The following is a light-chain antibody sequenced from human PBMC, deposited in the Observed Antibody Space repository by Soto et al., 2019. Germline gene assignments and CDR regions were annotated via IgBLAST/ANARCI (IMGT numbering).Light chain of an antibody. CDR1: QSVRSER. V-gene: IGKV3-20*01. J-gene: IGKJ2*01. Sequence: EIVLTQSPDTLSLSPGERATLSCRASQSVRSERLAWYQQKRGQAPTLLIFDASSRASGTPERFSGSGSGTDFTLTISRLEPEDFAVYYCQQYGSSHTFGQGTKLEIK. CDR2: DAS. CDR3: QQYGSSHT.